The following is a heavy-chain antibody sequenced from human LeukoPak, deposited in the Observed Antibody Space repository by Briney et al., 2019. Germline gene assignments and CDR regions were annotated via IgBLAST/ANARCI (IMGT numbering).Heavy chain of an antibody. D-gene: IGHD5-18*01. CDR2: IKQDGSEK. V-gene: IGHV3-7*01. J-gene: IGHJ4*02. Sequence: GGSLRLSCAASGFTFSSYWMSWVRQAPGKGLEWVANIKQDGSEKYYVDSVKGRFTISRDNAKNSLYLQMNSLRAEDTAVYYCARDEAAMVREEEYYFDYWGQGTLVTVSS. CDR1: GFTFSSYW. CDR3: ARDEAAMVREEEYYFDY.